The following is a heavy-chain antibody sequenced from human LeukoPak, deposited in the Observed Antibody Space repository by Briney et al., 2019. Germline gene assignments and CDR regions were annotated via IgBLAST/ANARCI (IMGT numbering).Heavy chain of an antibody. Sequence: PGGSLRLSCAASGFPFSNYEMNWVRQAPGKGLEWVSYISSSGSTIHYADSVKGRFTISRDNAKNSLYLQMNSLRVEDTAVYYCARGGFGGYDSSFDYWGQGTLVTVSS. J-gene: IGHJ4*02. CDR1: GFPFSNYE. CDR3: ARGGFGGYDSSFDY. D-gene: IGHD5-12*01. CDR2: ISSSGSTI. V-gene: IGHV3-48*03.